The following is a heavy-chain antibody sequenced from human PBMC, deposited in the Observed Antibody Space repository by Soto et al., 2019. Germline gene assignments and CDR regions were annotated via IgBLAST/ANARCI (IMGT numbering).Heavy chain of an antibody. Sequence: PGGSLRLSCSVFGFTFSTYAMHWARQAPGKGLQYVSSISSSGTSTYYADSVKGRFTISRDNSKNTLYLQMSSLRVEDTAVYYCVKDRYVDYWGQGSLVTVPQ. J-gene: IGHJ4*02. CDR1: GFTFSTYA. CDR3: VKDRYVDY. CDR2: ISSSGTST. V-gene: IGHV3-64D*06.